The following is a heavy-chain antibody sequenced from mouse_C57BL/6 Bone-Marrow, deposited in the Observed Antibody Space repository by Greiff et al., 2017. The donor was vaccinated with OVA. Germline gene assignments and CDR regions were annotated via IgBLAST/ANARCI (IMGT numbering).Heavy chain of an antibody. J-gene: IGHJ2*01. V-gene: IGHV1-64*01. CDR3: ARRGYGNLYLDY. CDR1: GYTFTSYW. Sequence: VQLQQPGAELVKPGASVKLSCKASGYTFTSYWMHWVKQRPGQGLEWIGMIHPNSGSTNYNEKFKSKATLTVDKSSSPAYMQLSSLTSEDSAVYDCARRGYGNLYLDYWGQGTTLTVSS. D-gene: IGHD2-10*02. CDR2: IHPNSGST.